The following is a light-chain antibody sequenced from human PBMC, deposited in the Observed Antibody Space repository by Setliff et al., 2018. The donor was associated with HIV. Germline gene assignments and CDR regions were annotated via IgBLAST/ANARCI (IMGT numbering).Light chain of an antibody. V-gene: IGLV2-14*01. CDR3: SSYSTSGTL. J-gene: IGLJ1*01. CDR1: SSDVGTYDY. Sequence: QSALAQPASVSGSPGQTIAISCTGTSSDVGTYDYVSWYQQHPGKAPKLMIYEVSNRPSGVSNRFSGSKSGNTASLTVSRLQAGDEADYYCSSYSTSGTLFGTGTKVTVL. CDR2: EVS.